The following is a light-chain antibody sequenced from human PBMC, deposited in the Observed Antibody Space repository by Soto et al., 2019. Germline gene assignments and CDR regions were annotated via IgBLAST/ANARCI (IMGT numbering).Light chain of an antibody. CDR1: QTINTW. CDR3: LQYNYISYT. CDR2: RVS. J-gene: IGKJ2*01. V-gene: IGKV1-5*03. Sequence: DIKMTQSPSTLSASVGDRVTITCRASQTINTWLAWYQQKPGKAPKLLIYRVSSLESGVLSRFSGSGSGTACTLTIGSLQPDDFATYYCLQYNYISYTFGQGTKLEIK.